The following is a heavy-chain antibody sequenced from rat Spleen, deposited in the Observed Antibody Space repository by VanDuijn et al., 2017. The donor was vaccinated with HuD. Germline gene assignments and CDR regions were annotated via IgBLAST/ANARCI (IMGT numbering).Heavy chain of an antibody. D-gene: IGHD1-4*01. Sequence: QVQLKESGPGLVQPSQTLSLTCTVSGFSLSDYGVIWVRQSPGKGLEWIGVIWTGGSTTFNSLLTSRLTISRDTSKSQVFLKMNSLQTEDTATYYCARWIPGHNSPSFVMDTWGQGASVTVSS. CDR3: ARWIPGHNSPSFVMDT. V-gene: IGHV2-13*01. J-gene: IGHJ4*01. CDR2: IWTGGST. CDR1: GFSLSDYG.